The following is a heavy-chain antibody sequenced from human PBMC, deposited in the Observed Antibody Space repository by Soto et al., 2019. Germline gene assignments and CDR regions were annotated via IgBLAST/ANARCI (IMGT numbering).Heavy chain of an antibody. V-gene: IGHV5-10-1*01. CDR3: ATHSSGWNYYYGMDV. CDR1: GYSFTSYW. CDR2: IDPSDSYT. J-gene: IGHJ6*02. Sequence: LGESLKISCKGSGYSFTSYWISWVRQMPGKGLEWMGRIDPSDSYTNYSPSFQGHVTISADKSISTAYLQWSSLKASDTARYYCATHSSGWNYYYGMDVWGQGTTVTVSS. D-gene: IGHD6-19*01.